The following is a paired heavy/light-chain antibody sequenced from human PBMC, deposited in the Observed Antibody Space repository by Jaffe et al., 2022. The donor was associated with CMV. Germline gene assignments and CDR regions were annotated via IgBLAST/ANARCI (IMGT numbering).Heavy chain of an antibody. Sequence: QVQLQESGPGLVKPSETLSLTCTVSGDFFTSYYWTWIRQPPGTGLEWIGYIDSSGRTNYNPSLKSRVTISVDTSKKQFSLNLTSVTAADTAVYYCAREVALTGPVDYWGQGTLVTVSS. CDR2: IDSSGRT. D-gene: IGHD6-19*01. CDR3: AREVALTGPVDY. J-gene: IGHJ4*02. V-gene: IGHV4-59*01. CDR1: GDFFTSYY.
Light chain of an antibody. V-gene: IGKV4-1*01. CDR3: QQYYSPLRT. Sequence: DIVMTQSPDSLAVSLGERATINCKSSQSVLSSSNYLAWYQQKPGQPPKLLIYWASTRESGVPDRFSGSGSGTDFTLTISSLQTEDVAVYYCQQYYSPLRTFGQGTRVEI. CDR1: QSVLSSSNY. J-gene: IGKJ1*01. CDR2: WAS.